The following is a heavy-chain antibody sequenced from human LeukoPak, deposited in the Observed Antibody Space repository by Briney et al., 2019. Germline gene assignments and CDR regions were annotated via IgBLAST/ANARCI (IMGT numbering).Heavy chain of an antibody. Sequence: SVKVSCKASGGTFSSYAISWVRQAPGQGLEWMGGIIPIFGTANYAQKFQGRVTIAADESTSTAYMELSSLRSEDTAVYYCARVEVASNWFDPWGQGTLVTVSS. CDR1: GGTFSSYA. D-gene: IGHD2-15*01. V-gene: IGHV1-69*13. J-gene: IGHJ5*02. CDR3: ARVEVASNWFDP. CDR2: IIPIFGTA.